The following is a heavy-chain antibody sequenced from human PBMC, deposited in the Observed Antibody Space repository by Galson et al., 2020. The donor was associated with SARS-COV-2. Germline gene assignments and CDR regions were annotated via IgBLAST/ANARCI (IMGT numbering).Heavy chain of an antibody. Sequence: GGSLRLSCPPPGFTFSNYAMHWVRQVPGKGREWVEFTANDGTNPYYADSVTGRFTVSRDNSKNTLDLQMTSLRAEDTAVYFCAKGRKLGYCSSSRCLEKNSFNIWGQGTLVTASA. D-gene: IGHD2-2*01. CDR3: AKGRKLGYCSSSRCLEKNSFNI. CDR2: TANDGTNP. CDR1: GFTFSNYA. V-gene: IGHV3-30*18. J-gene: IGHJ3*02.